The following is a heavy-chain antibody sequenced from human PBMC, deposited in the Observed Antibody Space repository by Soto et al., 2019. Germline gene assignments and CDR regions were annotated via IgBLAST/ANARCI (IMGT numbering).Heavy chain of an antibody. V-gene: IGHV4-34*01. CDR1: GGSFSGYY. Sequence: SETLSLTCAVYGGSFSGYYWSWIRQPPGKGLEWIGEINHSGSTNYNPSLKSRVTISVDTSKNQFSLKLSSVTAADTAVYYCVRGGTVTTRGWFDPWGQGTLVTVSS. CDR3: VRGGTVTTRGWFDP. J-gene: IGHJ5*02. D-gene: IGHD4-17*01. CDR2: INHSGST.